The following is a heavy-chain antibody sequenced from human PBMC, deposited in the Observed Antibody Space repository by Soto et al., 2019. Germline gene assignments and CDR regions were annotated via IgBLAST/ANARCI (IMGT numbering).Heavy chain of an antibody. CDR3: ARDRYTYYYFHY. CDR1: VGSISGFY. J-gene: IGHJ4*02. V-gene: IGHV4-59*01. CDR2: IYDSGSA. D-gene: IGHD1-26*01. Sequence: SETLSLTCTVSVGSISGFYWSCIRQPPGKAPEWIAYIYDSGSANYNPSLRSRVIISVDTSNNQFSLKLTSVTAADTAVYYCARDRYTYYYFHYWGQGTLSTVSS.